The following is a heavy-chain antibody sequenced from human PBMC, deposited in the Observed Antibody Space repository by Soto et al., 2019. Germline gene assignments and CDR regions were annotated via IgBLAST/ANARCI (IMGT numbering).Heavy chain of an antibody. V-gene: IGHV1-69*14. CDR2: IIPIFGTA. CDR3: ARHPGGRVCYYGMDV. D-gene: IGHD2-15*01. CDR1: GGTFSSYA. J-gene: IGHJ6*02. Sequence: QVQLVQSGAEVKKPGSSVKVSCKASGGTFSSYAISWVRQAPGQGLEWMGGIIPIFGTANYAQKFQGRVTXPSXKSXXTAYVELSSRRSEDTAVYYCARHPGGRVCYYGMDVWGQGTTVTVSS.